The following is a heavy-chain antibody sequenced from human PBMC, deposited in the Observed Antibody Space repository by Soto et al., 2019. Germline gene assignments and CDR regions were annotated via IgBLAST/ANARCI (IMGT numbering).Heavy chain of an antibody. CDR2: IYHNGSP. D-gene: IGHD2-15*01. CDR3: ARQCRGVTCHWFVP. V-gene: IGHV4-4*02. J-gene: IGHJ5*02. Sequence: NPSETLSLTCVVSGGSISSTNWWTWVRQPPGKRLEWIGEIYHNGSPTYSPSLRGRATISVDKSNNQFSLRLRSVTAADTAVYYCARQCRGVTCHWFVPWGQGTLVTVSA. CDR1: GGSISSTNW.